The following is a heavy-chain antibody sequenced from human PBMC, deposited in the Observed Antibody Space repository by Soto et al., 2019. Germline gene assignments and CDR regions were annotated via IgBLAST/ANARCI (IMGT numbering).Heavy chain of an antibody. CDR3: ARDYGSSGYPDAFDI. CDR2: IGGSGGYI. D-gene: IGHD3-22*01. J-gene: IGHJ3*02. CDR1: GFTFSSYS. V-gene: IGHV3-21*01. Sequence: PGGSLRLSCAVSGFTFSSYSMNWVRQAPGKGLEWVSSIGGSGGYIYYADSVKGRFTISRDNTKNSLYLQMNSLRAEDTAVYYCARDYGSSGYPDAFDIWGQGTMVTVSS.